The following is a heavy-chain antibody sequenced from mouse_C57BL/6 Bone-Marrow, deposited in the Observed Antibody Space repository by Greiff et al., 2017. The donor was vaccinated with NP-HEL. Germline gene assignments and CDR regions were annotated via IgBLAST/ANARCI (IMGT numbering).Heavy chain of an antibody. Sequence: EVQGVESGGGLVKPGGSLKLSCAASGFTFSSYAMSWVRQTPEKRLEWVATISDGGSYTYYPDNVKGRFTISRENAKNKRYRQRSHLKSEDTAMYYCAREGGYSNYVGAMDYWGQGTSVTVSS. V-gene: IGHV5-4*01. J-gene: IGHJ4*01. D-gene: IGHD2-5*01. CDR3: AREGGYSNYVGAMDY. CDR2: ISDGGSYT. CDR1: GFTFSSYA.